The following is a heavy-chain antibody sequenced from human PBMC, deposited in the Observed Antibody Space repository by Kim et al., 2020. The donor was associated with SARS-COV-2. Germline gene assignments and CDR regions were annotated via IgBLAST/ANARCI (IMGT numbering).Heavy chain of an antibody. J-gene: IGHJ4*02. CDR3: ARVAVAPSYFDY. D-gene: IGHD6-19*01. Sequence: KYDRKFKGRVTITADESTSTAYMELSSRRSEDTAVYYCARVAVAPSYFDYWGQGTLVTVSS. V-gene: IGHV1-69*01.